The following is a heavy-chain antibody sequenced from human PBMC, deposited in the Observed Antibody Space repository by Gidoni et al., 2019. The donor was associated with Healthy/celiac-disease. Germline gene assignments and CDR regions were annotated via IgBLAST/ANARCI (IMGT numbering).Heavy chain of an antibody. D-gene: IGHD3-16*01. CDR3: ARLPLGEKQEGYYFDY. CDR2: IIPIFGTA. J-gene: IGHJ4*02. V-gene: IGHV1-69*06. Sequence: QVQLVQSGAEVKKPGSSVKVSCKASGGTFSSYAISWVRQAPGQGLEWMGGIIPIFGTANYAQKFQGRVTITADKSTSTAYMELSSLRSEDTAVYYCARLPLGEKQEGYYFDYWGQGTLVTVSS. CDR1: GGTFSSYA.